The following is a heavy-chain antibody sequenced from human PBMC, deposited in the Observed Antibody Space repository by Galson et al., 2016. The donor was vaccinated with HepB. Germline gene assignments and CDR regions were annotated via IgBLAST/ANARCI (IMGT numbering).Heavy chain of an antibody. V-gene: IGHV7-4-1*02. CDR3: VRDPKLRSIWYLFDP. Sequence: SVKVSCKASGYTFTAYAINWVRQAPGQGLEWLGWINTNTGNPTYAQGFTGRFVFSLDPSVSTAYLQISSLKAEDTAIYYCVRDPKLRSIWYLFDPWGQGPLVTFTS. CDR1: GYTFTAYA. J-gene: IGHJ5*02. CDR2: INTNTGNP. D-gene: IGHD6-13*01.